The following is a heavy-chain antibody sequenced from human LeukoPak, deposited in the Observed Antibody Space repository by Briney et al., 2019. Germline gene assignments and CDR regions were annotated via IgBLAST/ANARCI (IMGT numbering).Heavy chain of an antibody. J-gene: IGHJ4*02. D-gene: IGHD3-16*01. CDR2: INEGGSGK. V-gene: IGHV3-7*01. Sequence: GGSLRLSREAYGFIFTDYWMSWVRQVPGKGLEWVTNINEGGSGKYYVDSVKGRFTISRDNAKNSLYLHMNSLRAEDTAVYYCVRDEKKRGGDYWGQGILVTVSS. CDR3: VRDEKKRGGDY. CDR1: GFIFTDYW.